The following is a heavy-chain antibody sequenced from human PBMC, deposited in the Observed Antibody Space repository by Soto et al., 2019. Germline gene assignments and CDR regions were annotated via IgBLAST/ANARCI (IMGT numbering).Heavy chain of an antibody. Sequence: PSETLSLTCTVSGGSISSSSYYWGWIRQPPGKGLEWIGSIYYSGSTYYNPSLKSRVTISVDTSKNQFSLKLSSVTAADTAVYYCARRRGDPYSGYVHPAFDIWGQGTMVTVSS. CDR2: IYYSGST. J-gene: IGHJ3*02. V-gene: IGHV4-39*01. D-gene: IGHD5-12*01. CDR3: ARRRGDPYSGYVHPAFDI. CDR1: GGSISSSSYY.